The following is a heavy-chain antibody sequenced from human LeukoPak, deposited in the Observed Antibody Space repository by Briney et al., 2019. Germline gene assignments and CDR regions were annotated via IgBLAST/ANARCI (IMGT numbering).Heavy chain of an antibody. J-gene: IGHJ4*02. D-gene: IGHD6-19*01. CDR1: GGSIRSYY. CDR2: IYFSGST. Sequence: PSETLSLTCTVSGGSIRSYYWSWIRQPPGKGLEWIGYIYFSGSTSYNPSLKSRVTISVDRSKNQFSLKLSSVAAADTAVYYCARIHSSGWGVGDSWGQGTLVTVSS. CDR3: ARIHSSGWGVGDS. V-gene: IGHV4-59*01.